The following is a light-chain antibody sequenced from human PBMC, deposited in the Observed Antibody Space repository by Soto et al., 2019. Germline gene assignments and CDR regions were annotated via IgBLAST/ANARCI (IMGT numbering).Light chain of an antibody. CDR1: QSVSRSY. J-gene: IGKJ4*01. CDR2: HAS. Sequence: EIVLTQSPGTLSLSPGERATLSCGASQSVSRSYLAWYQQKPGLAPRLLIYHASTRATGIPDRFSGSGSGTDFTLTITRLEPEDFAVYYCHQYAFSPLTFGGGTKVEI. CDR3: HQYAFSPLT. V-gene: IGKV3D-20*01.